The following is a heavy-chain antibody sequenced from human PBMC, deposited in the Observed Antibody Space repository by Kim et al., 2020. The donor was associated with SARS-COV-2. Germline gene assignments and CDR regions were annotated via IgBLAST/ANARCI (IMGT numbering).Heavy chain of an antibody. D-gene: IGHD1-26*01. Sequence: SETLSLTCTVSGGSISSGGYYWSWIRQHPGKGLEWIGYIYYSGSTYYNPSLKSRVTISVDTSKNQFSLKLSSVTAADTAVYYCARVPTGSWGGPRVYYFDYWGQGTLVTVSS. V-gene: IGHV4-31*03. CDR1: GGSISSGGYY. J-gene: IGHJ4*02. CDR2: IYYSGST. CDR3: ARVPTGSWGGPRVYYFDY.